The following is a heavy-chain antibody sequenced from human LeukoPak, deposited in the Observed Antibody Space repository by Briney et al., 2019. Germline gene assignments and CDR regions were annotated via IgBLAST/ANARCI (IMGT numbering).Heavy chain of an antibody. Sequence: PGGSLRLSCAVSGFTYSDYYMSWIRQASGKGLEWVAYISSSDSTIYYADSVKGRFTISRDNAKKSLYLQMSSLRAEDTAVYYCARVLDYGDYRPGWFDPWGQGTLVTVSS. CDR2: ISSSDSTI. V-gene: IGHV3-11*01. D-gene: IGHD4-17*01. J-gene: IGHJ5*02. CDR1: GFTYSDYY. CDR3: ARVLDYGDYRPGWFDP.